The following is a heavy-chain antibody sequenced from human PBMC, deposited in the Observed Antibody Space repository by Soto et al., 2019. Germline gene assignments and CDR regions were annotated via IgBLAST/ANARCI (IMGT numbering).Heavy chain of an antibody. Sequence: QVQLVESGGGVVQPGRSLRLSCAASGFTFSSYVMHWVRQTPGKGLEWVAFISHDGNNKYYADSVKGRFTISRDKSENTLYVKMVSLRAEDTAVYYCARDDEGGSECDLGYWCQGPLVTVS. V-gene: IGHV3-30-3*01. CDR1: GFTFSSYV. J-gene: IGHJ4*02. D-gene: IGHD1-26*01. CDR3: ARDDEGGSECDLGY. CDR2: ISHDGNNK.